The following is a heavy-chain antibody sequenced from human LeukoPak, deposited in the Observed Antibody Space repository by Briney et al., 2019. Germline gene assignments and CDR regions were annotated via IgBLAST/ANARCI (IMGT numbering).Heavy chain of an antibody. Sequence: PGGSLRLSCATSGFYFESYAMSWVRQAPGKGLERVSGVSGRGASTYYADSVKGRFTISRDSSRNTLYLQLNSLRVEDTAVYYCARVYGSSNYYYDRYYYYMDVWGRGTTVTVSS. J-gene: IGHJ6*03. V-gene: IGHV3-23*01. CDR1: GFYFESYA. D-gene: IGHD3-22*01. CDR3: ARVYGSSNYYYDRYYYYMDV. CDR2: VSGRGAST.